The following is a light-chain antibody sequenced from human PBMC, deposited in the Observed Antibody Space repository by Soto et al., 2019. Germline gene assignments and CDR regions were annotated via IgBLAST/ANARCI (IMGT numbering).Light chain of an antibody. CDR2: EVS. J-gene: IGLJ1*01. CDR3: SSSAGSNNQV. Sequence: QSALTQPPSASGSPGQSVTISCTGTSSDVGGYKYVSWYQQHPGRAPKLMIYEVSKRPSGVPDRFSGSKSGNTASLTVSGLQTEDEADYYCSSSAGSNNQVFGTGTKLTVL. CDR1: SSDVGGYKY. V-gene: IGLV2-8*01.